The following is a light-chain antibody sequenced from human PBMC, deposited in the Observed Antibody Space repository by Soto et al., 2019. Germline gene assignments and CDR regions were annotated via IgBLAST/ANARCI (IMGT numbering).Light chain of an antibody. CDR1: QSVSSFY. V-gene: IGKV3-20*01. CDR3: QQYGSSPSWT. Sequence: EIVLTQSPGTLSLSPGERATLSCRASQSVSSFYLAWYQQRAGQAPRLLIYGASTRATGIPDRFSGSGSGTDFTLIISRLEPEDFAVYYCQQYGSSPSWTFGQGTKVDIK. J-gene: IGKJ1*01. CDR2: GAS.